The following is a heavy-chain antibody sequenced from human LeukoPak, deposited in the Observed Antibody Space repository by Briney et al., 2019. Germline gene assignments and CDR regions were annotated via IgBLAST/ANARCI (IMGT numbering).Heavy chain of an antibody. CDR1: GYTFTSNY. Sequence: ASVKVSFKASGYTFTSNYMHWVRQAPGQGLEWMGIINRSGGSTSYAQKFQGRVTMTRDTSTSTVYMELSSLRSGDTAVYYCARDPNDTAVAGGYWGQGTLVTVSS. CDR3: ARDPNDTAVAGGY. J-gene: IGHJ4*02. CDR2: INRSGGST. D-gene: IGHD6-19*01. V-gene: IGHV1-46*01.